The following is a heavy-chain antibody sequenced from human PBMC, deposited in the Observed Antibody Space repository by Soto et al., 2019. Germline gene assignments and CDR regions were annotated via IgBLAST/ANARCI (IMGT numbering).Heavy chain of an antibody. CDR3: ARSIVVVTALDY. J-gene: IGHJ4*02. D-gene: IGHD2-21*02. CDR1: GYTFTSYA. CDR2: INAGNGNT. Sequence: QVQLVQSGAEEKKPGASVKVSCKASGYTFTSYAMHWVRQAPGQRLEWMGWINAGNGNTKYSQKFQGRVTITRDTSASTAYMELRSLRSEDTAVYYCARSIVVVTALDYGGQGTLGTVSS. V-gene: IGHV1-3*05.